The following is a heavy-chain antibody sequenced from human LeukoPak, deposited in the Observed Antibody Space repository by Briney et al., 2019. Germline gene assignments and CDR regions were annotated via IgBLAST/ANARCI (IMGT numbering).Heavy chain of an antibody. CDR2: FYSGGST. CDR1: GFTVNSNY. V-gene: IGHV3-66*02. Sequence: PGGSLRLSCAASGFTVNSNYMSWVRQAPGKGLEWVSVFYSGGSTYYADSVKGRFTISRDNSKNTLYLQMNSLRAEDTAVYYCARRRDRYYFDYWGQGTLVTVSS. J-gene: IGHJ4*02. CDR3: ARRRDRYYFDY. D-gene: IGHD1-14*01.